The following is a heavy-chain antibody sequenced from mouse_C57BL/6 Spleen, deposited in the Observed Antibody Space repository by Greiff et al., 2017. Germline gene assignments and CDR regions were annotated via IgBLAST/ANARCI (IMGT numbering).Heavy chain of an antibody. J-gene: IGHJ4*01. V-gene: IGHV1-80*01. CDR1: GYAFSSYW. CDR2: IYPGDGDT. D-gene: IGHD4-1*01. Sequence: VQLQESGAELVKPGASVKISCKASGYAFSSYWMNWVKQRPGKGLEWIGQIYPGDGDTNYNGKFKGKATLTADKSSSTAYMQLSSLPSEDSAVYFCARTGTRAMDYWGQGTSVTVAS. CDR3: ARTGTRAMDY.